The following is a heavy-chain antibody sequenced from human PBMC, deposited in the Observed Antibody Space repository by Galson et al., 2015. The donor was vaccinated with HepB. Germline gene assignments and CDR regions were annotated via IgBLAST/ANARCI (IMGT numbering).Heavy chain of an antibody. CDR3: ARDSPDRAGYRPFEL. Sequence: SLRLSCAASGFTFSSYSMNWVRQAPGKGLEWVSSMSGVSTYIYHADSVKGRFTVSRDNAKNSLYLQMNSLRVDDTAVYYCARDSPDRAGYRPFELWGQATLVAVSS. CDR1: GFTFSSYS. D-gene: IGHD5-12*01. J-gene: IGHJ4*03. CDR2: MSGVSTYI. V-gene: IGHV3-21*01.